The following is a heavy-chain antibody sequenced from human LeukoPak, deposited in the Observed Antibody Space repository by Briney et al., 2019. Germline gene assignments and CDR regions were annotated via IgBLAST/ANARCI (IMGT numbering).Heavy chain of an antibody. V-gene: IGHV5-51*01. J-gene: IGHJ5*02. CDR3: ARLADIAAANWFDP. D-gene: IGHD6-13*01. CDR1: GYSFTSYW. CDR2: INPGDSDT. Sequence: GESLKISCKGSGYSFTSYWIGWVRQMPGKGLEWMGIINPGDSDTRYSASFQGQVTTSADKSISTAYLQWSSLKASDTAMYYCARLADIAAANWFDPWGQGTLVTVSS.